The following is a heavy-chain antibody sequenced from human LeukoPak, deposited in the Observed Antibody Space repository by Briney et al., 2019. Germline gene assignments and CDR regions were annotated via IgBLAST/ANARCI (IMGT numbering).Heavy chain of an antibody. CDR3: ARVYCSSTSCYAFDI. D-gene: IGHD2-2*01. V-gene: IGHV3-11*06. Sequence: PGGSLRLSCAASGFTFSDYYMSWIRQAPGKGLEWVSYISSSSSYTNYADSVKGRFTISRDNAKNSLYLQMNSLRAEDTAVYYCARVYCSSTSCYAFDIWGQGTMVTVSS. CDR1: GFTFSDYY. CDR2: ISSSSSYT. J-gene: IGHJ3*02.